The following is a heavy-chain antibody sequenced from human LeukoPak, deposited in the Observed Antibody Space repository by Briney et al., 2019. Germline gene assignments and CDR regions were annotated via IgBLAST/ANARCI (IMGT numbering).Heavy chain of an antibody. D-gene: IGHD1-14*01. Sequence: GGSLRLPCAASGFTFSDYYMSWIRQAPGKGLEWVSYISSSSSYTNYADSVKGRFIISRDNAKNSLYLQMNSLRAEDTAVYYCARETPPYNNWFDPWGQGTLVTVSS. V-gene: IGHV3-11*06. CDR3: ARETPPYNNWFDP. CDR2: ISSSSSYT. CDR1: GFTFSDYY. J-gene: IGHJ5*02.